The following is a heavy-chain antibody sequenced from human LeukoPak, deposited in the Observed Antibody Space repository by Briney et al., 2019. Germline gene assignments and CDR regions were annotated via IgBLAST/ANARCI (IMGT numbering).Heavy chain of an antibody. D-gene: IGHD1-26*01. V-gene: IGHV4-39*07. Sequence: PSETLSLTCTVSGGSISSSSYYWGWIRQPPGKGLEWIGSIYYSGSTYYNPSLKSRVTISVDTSKTQFSLKLSSVTAADTAVYYCARRGSYYGPHTVWGQGTLVTVSS. J-gene: IGHJ4*02. CDR3: ARRGSYYGPHTV. CDR2: IYYSGST. CDR1: GGSISSSSYY.